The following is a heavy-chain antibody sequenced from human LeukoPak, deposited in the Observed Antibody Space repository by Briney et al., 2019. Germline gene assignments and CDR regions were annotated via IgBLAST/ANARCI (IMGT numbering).Heavy chain of an antibody. CDR2: INPNSGGT. V-gene: IGHV1-2*02. D-gene: IGHD2-2*02. CDR3: ARSLYCSSTSCYTPGYFQH. Sequence: GASVKVSCKASGYTFTGYYMHWVRQAPGQGLEWMGWINPNSGGTNYAQKLQGRVTMTTDTSTSTAYMELRSLRSDDTAVYYCARSLYCSSTSCYTPGYFQHWGQGTLVTVSS. CDR1: GYTFTGYY. J-gene: IGHJ1*01.